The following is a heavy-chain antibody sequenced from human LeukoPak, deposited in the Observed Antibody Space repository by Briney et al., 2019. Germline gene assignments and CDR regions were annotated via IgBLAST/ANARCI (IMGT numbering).Heavy chain of an antibody. CDR2: ISDSGGST. D-gene: IGHD3-10*01. J-gene: IGHJ4*02. V-gene: IGHV3-23*01. CDR1: GFTFSRHA. Sequence: GRSLRLSCAASGFTFSRHAMTWVRQAPGKGLEWVSGISDSGGSTYYADSVKGRFTISRDNSKNTLYLQMNSLRAEDTAVYYCAKNYYDSGSYYFDYWGQGTLVTVSS. CDR3: AKNYYDSGSYYFDY.